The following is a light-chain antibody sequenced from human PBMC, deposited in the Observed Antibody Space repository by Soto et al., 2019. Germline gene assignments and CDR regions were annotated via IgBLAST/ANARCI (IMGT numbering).Light chain of an antibody. CDR2: EVT. CDR1: SSDVGGYNY. J-gene: IGLJ1*01. Sequence: QSVLTQPPSASGSHLQSVTISCTGTSSDVGGYNYVYWYQQHPGKAPKLMIYEVTKRPSGVPDRFSGSKSGNTASLTVSGLQAEDEADYYCSSYADSNSYVFGTGTKVTVL. V-gene: IGLV2-8*01. CDR3: SSYADSNSYV.